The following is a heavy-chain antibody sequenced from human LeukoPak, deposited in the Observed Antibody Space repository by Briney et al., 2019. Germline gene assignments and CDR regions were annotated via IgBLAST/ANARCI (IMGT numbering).Heavy chain of an antibody. D-gene: IGHD5-18*01. J-gene: IGHJ6*02. CDR1: GFTFSSYA. CDR2: ISYDGSNK. CDR3: AREVGYGTYYYGMDV. Sequence: PGGSLRLSCAASGFTFSSYAMHWVRQAPGKGLEWVAVISYDGSNKYYADSVKGRFTISRDNSKNTVYLQTNSLRAEDTAVYYCAREVGYGTYYYGMDVWGQGTTVTVSS. V-gene: IGHV3-30-3*01.